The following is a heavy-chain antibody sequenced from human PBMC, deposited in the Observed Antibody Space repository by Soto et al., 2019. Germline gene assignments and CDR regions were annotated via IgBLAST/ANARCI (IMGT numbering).Heavy chain of an antibody. J-gene: IGHJ4*02. Sequence: QITLKESGPTLVNPTQTLTLTCTFSGFSLSTSGVGVGWIRQPPGKALEWLALIYWDDDKRYSPSLKSRLTITKDTSKHQVVLTMTNLDPVDTAPYYCAHRPEQQLGLVFDYWGQGTLVTVSS. CDR3: AHRPEQQLGLVFDY. V-gene: IGHV2-5*02. CDR2: IYWDDDK. CDR1: GFSLSTSGVG. D-gene: IGHD6-13*01.